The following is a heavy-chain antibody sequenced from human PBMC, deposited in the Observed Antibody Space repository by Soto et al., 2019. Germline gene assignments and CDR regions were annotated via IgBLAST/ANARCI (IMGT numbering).Heavy chain of an antibody. Sequence: LKISCKGVGYKFGSAWIGWVRQMPGKGLEWMGIIKPGTSDIRYSPSCRGHVTISADEAVSTAYLQWSSLKASDTAMYYCARQLSHICDSWGQGTLVTVSS. D-gene: IGHD3-3*02. J-gene: IGHJ4*02. CDR2: IKPGTSDI. V-gene: IGHV5-51*01. CDR1: GYKFGSAW. CDR3: ARQLSHICDS.